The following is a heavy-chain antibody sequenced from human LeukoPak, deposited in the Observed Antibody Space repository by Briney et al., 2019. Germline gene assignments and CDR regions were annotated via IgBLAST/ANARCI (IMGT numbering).Heavy chain of an antibody. CDR1: GFTFSSYG. V-gene: IGHV3-30*02. D-gene: IGHD1-26*01. CDR3: AKYSGSYPPYFDY. Sequence: GGSLRLSCAASGFTFSSYGMHWVRQAPGKGLEWVAFIRYDGSNKYYADSVKGRFTISRDNSKNTLYLQMNSLRAEDTAVYYCAKYSGSYPPYFDYWGQGTLVTVSS. J-gene: IGHJ4*02. CDR2: IRYDGSNK.